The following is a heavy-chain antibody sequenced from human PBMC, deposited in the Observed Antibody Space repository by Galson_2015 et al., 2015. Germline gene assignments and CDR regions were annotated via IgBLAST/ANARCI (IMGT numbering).Heavy chain of an antibody. J-gene: IGHJ4*02. CDR2: IKSKTDGGTT. V-gene: IGHV3-15*01. CDR1: GFTFSNAW. D-gene: IGHD6-13*01. Sequence: SLRLSCAASGFTFSNAWMSWVRQAPGKGLEWVGRIKSKTDGGTTDYAAPVKGRFTISRDDSKNTLYLQMNSLKTEDTAVYYCTTDGPRPKDSSRSYVSLTDYWGQGTLVTVSS. CDR3: TTDGPRPKDSSRSYVSLTDY.